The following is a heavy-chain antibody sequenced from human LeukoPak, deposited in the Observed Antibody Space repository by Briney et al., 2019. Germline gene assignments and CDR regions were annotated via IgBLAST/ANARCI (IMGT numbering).Heavy chain of an antibody. CDR3: ARGKRAAAAAAWVDY. J-gene: IGHJ4*02. V-gene: IGHV4-34*01. Sequence: SETLSLTCAVYGGSFSGYYWSWIRQPPGKGLEWIGEINHSGSTNCNPSLKSRVTISVDTSKNQFSLKLSSVTAADTAVYYCARGKRAAAAAAWVDYWGQGTLVTVSS. CDR2: INHSGST. CDR1: GGSFSGYY. D-gene: IGHD6-13*01.